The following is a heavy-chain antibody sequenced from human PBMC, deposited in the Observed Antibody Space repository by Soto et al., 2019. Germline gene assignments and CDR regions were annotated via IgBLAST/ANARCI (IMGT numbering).Heavy chain of an antibody. V-gene: IGHV1-3*01. Sequence: QVQLVQSGAEVKKPGASVKVSCKASGYTFTSYAMHWVRQAPGQRLAWMGWINAGPGNTNYSQKFQGRVTITRDTSASTAYMELSSLRSEDTAVYYCASKHIAAAPYGMDVWGQGTTVTVSS. CDR2: INAGPGNT. CDR3: ASKHIAAAPYGMDV. J-gene: IGHJ6*02. CDR1: GYTFTSYA. D-gene: IGHD6-13*01.